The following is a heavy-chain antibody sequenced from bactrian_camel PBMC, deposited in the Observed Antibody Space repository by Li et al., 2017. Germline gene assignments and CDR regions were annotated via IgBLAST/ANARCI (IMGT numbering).Heavy chain of an antibody. CDR1: GFTFSSYA. Sequence: VQLVESGGGLVQPGGSLRLSCAASGFTFSSYAMSWVRQAPGKGLEWVSAINSGGGSTYYADSVKGRFTISQDNAKSTLYLQMDNLKPEDTAMYYCAADRSLGFCVEMMGGNIRRGSGYWGQGTQVTVS. J-gene: IGHJ6*01. D-gene: IGHD2*01. CDR2: INSGGGST. V-gene: IGHV3S31*01. CDR3: AADRSLGFCVEMMGGNIRRGSGY.